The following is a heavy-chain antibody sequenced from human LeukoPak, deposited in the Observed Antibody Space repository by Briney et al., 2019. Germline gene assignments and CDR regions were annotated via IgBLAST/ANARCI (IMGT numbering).Heavy chain of an antibody. J-gene: IGHJ4*02. CDR3: ARPYYDILTGYPHYFDY. V-gene: IGHV3-30*03. CDR1: GFTFSSYG. CDR2: ISYDGSNK. Sequence: LTGGSLRLSCAASGFTFSSYGMNWVRQAPGKGLEWVAVISYDGSNKYYADSVKGRFTISRDNSKNTLYLQMNSLRAEDTAVYYCARPYYDILTGYPHYFDYWGQGTLVTVSS. D-gene: IGHD3-9*01.